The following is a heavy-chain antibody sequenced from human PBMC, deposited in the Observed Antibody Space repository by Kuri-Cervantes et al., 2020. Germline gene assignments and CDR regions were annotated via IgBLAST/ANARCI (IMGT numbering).Heavy chain of an antibody. V-gene: IGHV3-7*01. Sequence: LSLTCAASGFTFSSYSMNWVRQAPGKGLEWVANIKGDGSEKYYVGSVRGRFTVSRDNAKNALYLQMNSLRAEDTAVYYCTRETSGPGYWGQGTLVTVSS. D-gene: IGHD5-12*01. J-gene: IGHJ4*02. CDR1: GFTFSSYS. CDR2: IKGDGSEK. CDR3: TRETSGPGY.